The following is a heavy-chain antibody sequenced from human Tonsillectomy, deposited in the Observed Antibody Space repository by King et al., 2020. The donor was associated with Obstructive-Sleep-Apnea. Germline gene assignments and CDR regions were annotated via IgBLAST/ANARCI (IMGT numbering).Heavy chain of an antibody. V-gene: IGHV3-7*01. CDR2: IKEDGSDK. CDR1: GLPFGTYW. CDR3: ARRFRTPYFDY. D-gene: IGHD3-10*01. J-gene: IGHJ4*02. Sequence: VQLVESGGGLVQPGGSLRLSCAASGLPFGTYWMSWVRKAPGRGLEWEANIKEDGSDKYYVNSVKGRFTISRDNTKNTLSLQMSNLRAEATAVYYCARRFRTPYFDYRGQGTLVTVSS.